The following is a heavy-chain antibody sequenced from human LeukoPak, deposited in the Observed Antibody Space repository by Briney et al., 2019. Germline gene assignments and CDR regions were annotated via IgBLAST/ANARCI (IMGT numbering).Heavy chain of an antibody. CDR1: GFTFSSYG. CDR2: IWYDGSNK. Sequence: GGSLRLSRAASGFTFSSYGMHWVRQAPGKGLEWVAVIWYDGSNKYYADSVKGRFTISRDNSKNTLYLQMNSLRAEDTAVYYCARDSNGDYVGISDFDYWGQGTLVTVSS. V-gene: IGHV3-33*01. D-gene: IGHD4-17*01. CDR3: ARDSNGDYVGISDFDY. J-gene: IGHJ4*02.